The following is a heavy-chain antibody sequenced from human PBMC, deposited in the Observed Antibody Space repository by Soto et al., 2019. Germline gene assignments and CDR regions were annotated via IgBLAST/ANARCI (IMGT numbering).Heavy chain of an antibody. CDR1: NASITSSGYY. D-gene: IGHD1-26*01. J-gene: IGHJ4*02. V-gene: IGHV4-31*03. CDR2: IYHSGSP. Sequence: QVQLQESGPRLVEASQTLSLTCTVSNASITSSGYYWSSVRQPPGKRLEWIGYIYHSGSPFYRPSLQSRLTMSVDTSKNQFSLRLRSETAADTAVYHCARMSGTYYVPDYWGQGTLVTVSS. CDR3: ARMSGTYYVPDY.